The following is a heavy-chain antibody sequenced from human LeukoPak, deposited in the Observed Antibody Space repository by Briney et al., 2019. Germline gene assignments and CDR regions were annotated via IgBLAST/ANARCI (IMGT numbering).Heavy chain of an antibody. J-gene: IGHJ5*02. Sequence: SETLSLTCAVYGESFSGYYWSWIRQPPGKGLEWIGEINHSGSTNYNPSLKSRVTISVDTSKNQFSLKLSSVTAADTAVYYCARGKWLTRNWFDPWGQGTLVTVSS. CDR1: GESFSGYY. V-gene: IGHV4-34*01. CDR3: ARGKWLTRNWFDP. CDR2: INHSGST. D-gene: IGHD3-22*01.